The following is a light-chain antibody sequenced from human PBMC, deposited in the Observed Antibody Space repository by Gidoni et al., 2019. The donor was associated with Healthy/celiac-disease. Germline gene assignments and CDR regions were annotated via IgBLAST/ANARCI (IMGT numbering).Light chain of an antibody. CDR1: QSVSSY. V-gene: IGKV3-11*01. CDR3: QQRSNWPPRLT. J-gene: IGKJ4*01. CDR2: DAY. Sequence: GERATLSCRPSQSVSSYLAWYQQKPGQAPRLLIYDAYNRATGIPARFSGSGSGTDFTLTISSLEPEDFEVYYCQQRSNWPPRLTFGGGTKVEIK.